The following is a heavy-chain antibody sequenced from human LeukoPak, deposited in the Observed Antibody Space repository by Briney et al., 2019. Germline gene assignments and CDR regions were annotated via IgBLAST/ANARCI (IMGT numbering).Heavy chain of an antibody. CDR1: GGSISSYY. CDR2: IHYSGST. V-gene: IGHV4-59*01. Sequence: PSETLSLTCTVSGGSISSYYWSLIRQLPGKGLEWIGFIHYSGSTNYNPSLKSRVTISVDTSKNQFSLKLRSVTTADTAVYYCARENYFDYWGQGTVVTVSS. CDR3: ARENYFDY. J-gene: IGHJ4*02.